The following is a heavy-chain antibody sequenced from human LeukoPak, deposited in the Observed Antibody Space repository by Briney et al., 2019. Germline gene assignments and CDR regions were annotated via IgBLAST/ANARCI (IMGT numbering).Heavy chain of an antibody. CDR2: IYYSGST. Sequence: SETLSLTCTVSGGSINSDGYYWSWIRQHPGKGLEWIGYIYYSGSTYYNPSLKSRVTISVDTSKNQFSLKLSSVTAADTAVYYCALELTPYGMDVWGQGTTVTVSS. V-gene: IGHV4-31*03. J-gene: IGHJ6*02. CDR1: GGSINSDGYY. D-gene: IGHD1-7*01. CDR3: ALELTPYGMDV.